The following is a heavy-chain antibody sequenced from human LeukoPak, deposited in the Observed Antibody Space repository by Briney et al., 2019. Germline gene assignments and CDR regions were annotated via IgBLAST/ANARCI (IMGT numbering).Heavy chain of an antibody. CDR3: ARVPHYSDDGAYRLGNVLDV. D-gene: IGHD3-16*01. J-gene: IGHJ3*01. Sequence: GASVRVSCEASGYKFKNFGVSWIRQTPGQGLEWMGWISGHNGHTEYATKFQGRVMMTTDRSTATAYLELTNMRVDNTAVFYCARVPHYSDDGAYRLGNVLDVWGQGTVV. CDR2: ISGHNGHT. CDR1: GYKFKNFG. V-gene: IGHV1-18*01.